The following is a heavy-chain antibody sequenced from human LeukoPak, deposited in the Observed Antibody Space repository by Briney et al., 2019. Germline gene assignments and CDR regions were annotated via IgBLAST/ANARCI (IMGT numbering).Heavy chain of an antibody. CDR2: ISSSSSYI. J-gene: IGHJ4*02. CDR1: GFTFSSYW. V-gene: IGHV3-21*01. Sequence: PGGSLRLSCAASGFTFSSYWMNWVRQAPGKGLEWVSSISSSSSYIYYADSVKGRFTISRDNAKNSLYLQMNSLRAENTAVYYCARDSAMVVFDYWGQGTLVTVSS. D-gene: IGHD5-18*01. CDR3: ARDSAMVVFDY.